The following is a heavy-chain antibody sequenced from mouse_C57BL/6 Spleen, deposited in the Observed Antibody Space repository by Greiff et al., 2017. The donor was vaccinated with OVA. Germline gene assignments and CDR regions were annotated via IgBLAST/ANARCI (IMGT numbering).Heavy chain of an antibody. CDR1: GFTFSDYG. D-gene: IGHD2-3*01. CDR2: ISSGSSTI. Sequence: EVQGVESGGGLVKPGGSLKLSCAASGFTFSDYGMHWVRQAPEKGLEWVAYISSGSSTIYYADTVKGRFTISRDNAKNTLFLQITSLRSEDTAMYYCARWRLLYAMDYWGQGTSVTVSS. J-gene: IGHJ4*01. V-gene: IGHV5-17*01. CDR3: ARWRLLYAMDY.